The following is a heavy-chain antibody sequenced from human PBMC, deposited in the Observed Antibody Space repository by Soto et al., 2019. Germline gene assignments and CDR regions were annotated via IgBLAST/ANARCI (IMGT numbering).Heavy chain of an antibody. CDR2: ISGSGGST. V-gene: IGHV3-23*01. CDR1: GFTFSSYA. CDR3: AKPPIVVVVAATLNY. J-gene: IGHJ4*02. Sequence: EVQLLESGGGLVQPGGSLRLSCAASGFTFSSYAMSWVRQAPGKGLEWVSAISGSGGSTYYADSVKGRFTISRDNSKKTIYLQTNSLTAEDTAVDYCAKPPIVVVVAATLNYWGQGTLVTVSS. D-gene: IGHD2-15*01.